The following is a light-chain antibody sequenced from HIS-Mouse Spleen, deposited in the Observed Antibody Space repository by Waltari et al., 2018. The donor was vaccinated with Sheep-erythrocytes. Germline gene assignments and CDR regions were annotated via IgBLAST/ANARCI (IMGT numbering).Light chain of an antibody. CDR3: CSCAGSSTLV. J-gene: IGLJ2*01. CDR1: SSDVGSYNL. CDR2: EGS. V-gene: IGLV2-23*01. Sequence: QSALTQPASVSGSPGQSITISCTGTSSDVGSYNLVFWSQQHPGKAPKLMLYEGSKRLSGVSNCFSSSKSGNTASLTIYGLQAADEADYYCCSCAGSSTLVFGGGTKLTVL.